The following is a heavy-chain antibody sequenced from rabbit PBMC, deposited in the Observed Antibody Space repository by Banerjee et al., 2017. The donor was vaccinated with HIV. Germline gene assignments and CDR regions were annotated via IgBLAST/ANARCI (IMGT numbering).Heavy chain of an antibody. CDR3: ARDETDDAGYNYRL. D-gene: IGHD7-1*01. V-gene: IGHV1S43*01. J-gene: IGHJ4*01. Sequence: QEQLVESGGGLVQPEGSLTLTCTASGFSFSSTYYMCWVRQAPGKGLELIACIYTDSDGTWYASWVNGRFTITRSTSLNTVTLQMTSLTAADTATYFCARDETDDAGYNYRLWGPGTLVTVS. CDR1: GFSFSSTYY. CDR2: IYTDSDGT.